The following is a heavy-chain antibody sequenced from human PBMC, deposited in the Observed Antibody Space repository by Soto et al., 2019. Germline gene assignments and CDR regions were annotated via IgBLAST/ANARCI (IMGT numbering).Heavy chain of an antibody. V-gene: IGHV1-24*01. CDR1: GHTLTEFS. CDR2: FDPEGGEA. J-gene: IGHJ4*02. Sequence: ASVNVPFKIAGHTLTEFSIHWVRQAPGKWLELMGGFDPEGGEAIYAHKWHGRVTVNEDKVTDTAYTEMSGLKSDDAAVYYFATPKPLRGAMITNINFAFWGQRTTVTVSS. D-gene: IGHD3-10*01. CDR3: ATPKPLRGAMITNINFAF.